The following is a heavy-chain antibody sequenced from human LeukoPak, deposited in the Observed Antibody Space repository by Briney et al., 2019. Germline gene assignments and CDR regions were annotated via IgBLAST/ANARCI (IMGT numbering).Heavy chain of an antibody. V-gene: IGHV3-74*01. J-gene: IGHJ4*02. CDR3: ARVVGSGTAYLY. D-gene: IGHD1-1*01. CDR1: GFTFSSYW. Sequence: PGGSLRLSCTASGFTFSSYWMHWVRQAPGKGLVWVSRINSDGSSTNYADSVKGRFTVSRDNTKNTLFLQMNSLRAEDTAVYYCARVVGSGTAYLYWGQGTLVTVSS. CDR2: INSDGSST.